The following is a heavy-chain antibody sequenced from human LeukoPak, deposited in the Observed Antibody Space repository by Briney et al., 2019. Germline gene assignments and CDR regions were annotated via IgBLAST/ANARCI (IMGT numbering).Heavy chain of an antibody. Sequence: GASVKVSCKASGYTFTGYYMHWVRQAPGQGLEWMGWINPNSGGTNYAQKLQGRITMTTDTSTSTAYMELRSLRSDDTAVYYCARVRCSSSSCYAWAGWFDPWGQGTLVTVSS. J-gene: IGHJ5*02. V-gene: IGHV1-2*02. CDR3: ARVRCSSSSCYAWAGWFDP. CDR1: GYTFTGYY. D-gene: IGHD2-2*01. CDR2: INPNSGGT.